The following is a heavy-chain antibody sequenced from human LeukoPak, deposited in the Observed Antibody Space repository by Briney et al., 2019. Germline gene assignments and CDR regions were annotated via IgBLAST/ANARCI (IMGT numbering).Heavy chain of an antibody. CDR2: INHSGST. V-gene: IGHV4-34*01. CDR1: GGSFSGYY. J-gene: IGHJ5*02. Sequence: SETLSLTCAVYGGSFSGYYWSWIRQPPGKGLEWIGEINHSGSTNYNPSLKSRVTISVDTSKNQFSLKLSSVTAADTAAYYCARSEYYDIFFGGRSDIRFDPWGQGTLVTVSS. CDR3: ARSEYYDIFFGGRSDIRFDP. D-gene: IGHD3-9*01.